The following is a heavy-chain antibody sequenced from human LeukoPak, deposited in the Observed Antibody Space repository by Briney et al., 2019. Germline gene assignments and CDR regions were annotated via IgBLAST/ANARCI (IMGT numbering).Heavy chain of an antibody. V-gene: IGHV1-69*05. Sequence: ASVKVSCKASGGTFSSYAISWVRQAPGQGLEWMGGIIPIFGTANYAQKFQGRVTITTDESTSTAYMELSSLRSEDTAVYYCARGKAAQTYYYYYMDVWGKGTTVTVSS. J-gene: IGHJ6*03. CDR2: IIPIFGTA. CDR1: GGTFSSYA. CDR3: ARGKAAQTYYYYYMDV. D-gene: IGHD6-13*01.